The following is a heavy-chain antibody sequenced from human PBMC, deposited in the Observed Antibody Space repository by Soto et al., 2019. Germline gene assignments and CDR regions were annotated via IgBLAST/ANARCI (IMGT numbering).Heavy chain of an antibody. J-gene: IGHJ4*02. V-gene: IGHV1-69*13. CDR3: ARASYCISTSCPFDY. CDR2: IIPIFGTA. Sequence: ASVKVSCKASGGTFSSYAISWVRQAPGQGLEWMGGIIPIFGTANYAQKFQGRVTITADESTSTAYMELSSLRSEDTAVYYCARASYCISTSCPFDYWGQGTLVTVSS. D-gene: IGHD2-2*01. CDR1: GGTFSSYA.